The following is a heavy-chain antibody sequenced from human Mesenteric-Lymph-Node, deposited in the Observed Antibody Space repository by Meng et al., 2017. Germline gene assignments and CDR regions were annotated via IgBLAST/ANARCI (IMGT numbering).Heavy chain of an antibody. CDR3: TTDLPYYCSGGSCSYYYYGMDV. V-gene: IGHV3-15*01. Sequence: GESLKISCAASGFTFSNAWMSWVRQAPGKGLEWVGRIKSKTAGGTTDYAAPVKGRFTISRDDSKNTLYLQMNSLKTEDTAVYYCTTDLPYYCSGGSCSYYYYGMDVWGQGTTVTVSS. D-gene: IGHD2-15*01. CDR1: GFTFSNAW. J-gene: IGHJ6*02. CDR2: IKSKTAGGTT.